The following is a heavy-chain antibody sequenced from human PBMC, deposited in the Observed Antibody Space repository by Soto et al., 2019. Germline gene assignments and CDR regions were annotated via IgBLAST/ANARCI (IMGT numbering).Heavy chain of an antibody. CDR2: IYWDDYK. CDR1: GFSLSTSGVG. D-gene: IGHD4-17*01. J-gene: IGHJ4*02. V-gene: IGHV2-5*02. CDR3: AHKGYGDYPLDY. Sequence: QITLKESGPTLVKPTQTLTLTCTFSGFSLSTSGVGVGWIRQPPGKALEWLAVIYWDDYKHYSPSLKSRLTIPKDTSKNQVVLTMTNMDTVDTAPYYWAHKGYGDYPLDYWGQGTLLTVSS.